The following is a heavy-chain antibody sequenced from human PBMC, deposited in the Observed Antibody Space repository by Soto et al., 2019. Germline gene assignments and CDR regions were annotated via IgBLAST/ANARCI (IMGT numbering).Heavy chain of an antibody. Sequence: SETLFLTCAVYGGAFSGYYWSWVRQPPGKGLGWIGEINHSGSTNYNPSLKSRLTISVDTSKNQFSLNLSSVTAADTALYYCARALGYTYGHLPIDYWGQGTLVTVSS. CDR1: GGAFSGYY. CDR2: INHSGST. D-gene: IGHD5-18*01. V-gene: IGHV4-34*01. CDR3: ARALGYTYGHLPIDY. J-gene: IGHJ4*02.